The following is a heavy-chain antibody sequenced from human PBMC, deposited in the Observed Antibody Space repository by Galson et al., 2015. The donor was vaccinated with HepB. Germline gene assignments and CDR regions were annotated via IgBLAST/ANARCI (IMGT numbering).Heavy chain of an antibody. CDR2: VNYSGTT. Sequence: LSLTCAVYGGSLSGYHWSWIRQPQPPGQGLEWIAEVNYSGTTYYNPSLRSRVIITLDESNNQISLKLLSVTAADMAVYYCARRDINGWYFANWGQGTLVTVSS. V-gene: IGHV4-34*01. J-gene: IGHJ4*02. CDR1: GGSLSGYH. CDR3: ARRDINGWYFAN. D-gene: IGHD2-15*01.